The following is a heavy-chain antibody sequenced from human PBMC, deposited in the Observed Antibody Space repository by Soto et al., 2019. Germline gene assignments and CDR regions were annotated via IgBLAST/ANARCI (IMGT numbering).Heavy chain of an antibody. J-gene: IGHJ6*02. Sequence: SETLSLTCTVSGGSISSYYWSWIRQSPGKGLEWIGCIYYSGNTNYNPSLKSRVTISVNTSKNQFSLRLTSVTAADTAVYYCARAAVTHERYHYGMDVWGQGTTVTVS. CDR1: GGSISSYY. CDR3: ARAAVTHERYHYGMDV. V-gene: IGHV4-59*01. CDR2: IYYSGNT. D-gene: IGHD4-17*01.